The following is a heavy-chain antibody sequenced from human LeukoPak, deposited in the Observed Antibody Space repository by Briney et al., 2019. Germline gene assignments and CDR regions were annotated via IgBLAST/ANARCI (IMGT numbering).Heavy chain of an antibody. CDR2: ISGSGGST. J-gene: IGHJ4*02. D-gene: IGHD3-9*01. V-gene: IGHV3-23*01. CDR3: AKGDDILTGYYNLAY. Sequence: PGGSLRLSCAASGFTFSSYAMSWVRQAPGKGLEWVSAISGSGGSTYYADSVKGRFTISRDNSKNTLYLQMNSLRAEDTAVYYCAKGDDILTGYYNLAYWGQGTLVTVSS. CDR1: GFTFSSYA.